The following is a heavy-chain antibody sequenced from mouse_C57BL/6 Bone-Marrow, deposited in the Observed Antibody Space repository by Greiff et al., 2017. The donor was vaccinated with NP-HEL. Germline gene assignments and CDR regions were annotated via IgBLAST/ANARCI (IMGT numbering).Heavy chain of an antibody. CDR2: INYDGSST. Sequence: EVQLVQSEGGLVQPGSSMKLSCTTSGFTFTDYYMAWVRQVPEKGLDWIANINYDGSSTYYLDYLKSRFIFSIDNAKNILYLQMSSLKSEDTATYYCAREGGLRRRTYAMDYWGQGTSVTVSS. CDR3: AREGGLRRRTYAMDY. CDR1: GFTFTDYY. V-gene: IGHV5-16*01. J-gene: IGHJ4*01. D-gene: IGHD2-4*01.